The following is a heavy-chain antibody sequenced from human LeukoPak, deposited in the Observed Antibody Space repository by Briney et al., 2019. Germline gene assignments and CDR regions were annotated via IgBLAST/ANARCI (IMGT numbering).Heavy chain of an antibody. J-gene: IGHJ4*02. V-gene: IGHV3-30-3*01. CDR3: ARSGSPDY. CDR1: GFTFSSYA. CDR2: ISYDGSNK. Sequence: PGGSLRLSCAASGFTFSSYAMHWVRQAPGKGLEWVAVISYDGSNKYCADSVKGRFTISRDNSKNTLYLQMNSLRAEDTAVYYCARSGSPDYWGQGTLVTVSS. D-gene: IGHD5-12*01.